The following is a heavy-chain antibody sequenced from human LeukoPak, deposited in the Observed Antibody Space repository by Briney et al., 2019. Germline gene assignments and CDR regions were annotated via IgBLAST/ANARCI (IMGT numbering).Heavy chain of an antibody. CDR3: ARGAKYCSGDSCYYYYYYMDV. V-gene: IGHV3-23*01. CDR1: GFTFSSYA. J-gene: IGHJ6*03. D-gene: IGHD2-15*01. Sequence: GGSLGLSCAASGFTFSSYAMSWVRQAPGKGLEWVSAISGSGGSTYYADSVKGRFTISRDNSKNTLYLQMNSLRAEDTAVYYCARGAKYCSGDSCYYYYYYMDVWGKGTTVTVSS. CDR2: ISGSGGST.